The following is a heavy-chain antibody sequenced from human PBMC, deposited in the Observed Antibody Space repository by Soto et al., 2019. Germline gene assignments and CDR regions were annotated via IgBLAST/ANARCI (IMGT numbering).Heavy chain of an antibody. V-gene: IGHV3-23*01. CDR2: ISGSGGST. CDR3: AHLEYSSPPPRRAFDY. Sequence: GGSLRLSCAASGFTFSSYAMSWVRQAPGKGLEWVSAISGSGGSTYYADSVKGRFTISRDNSKNTLYLQMNSLRAEDTAVYYCAHLEYSSPPPRRAFDYWGQGTLVTVSS. D-gene: IGHD6-6*01. CDR1: GFTFSSYA. J-gene: IGHJ4*02.